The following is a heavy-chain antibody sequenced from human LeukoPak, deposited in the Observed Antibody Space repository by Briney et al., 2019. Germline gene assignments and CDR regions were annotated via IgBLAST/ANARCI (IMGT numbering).Heavy chain of an antibody. CDR2: INPNSGDT. V-gene: IGHV1-2*02. Sequence: ASVKVSCKASGYTFTGYYMHWVRQAPGQGLEWMGWINPNSGDTNYAQKVQGRVTMTTDTSTSTAYMELRSLRSDDTAVYYCAREPSPYSSGYYFDYWGQGTLVTVSS. D-gene: IGHD3-22*01. CDR3: AREPSPYSSGYYFDY. CDR1: GYTFTGYY. J-gene: IGHJ4*02.